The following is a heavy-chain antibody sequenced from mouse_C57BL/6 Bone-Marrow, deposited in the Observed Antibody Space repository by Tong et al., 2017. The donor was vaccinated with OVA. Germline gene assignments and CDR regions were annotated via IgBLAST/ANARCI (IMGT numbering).Heavy chain of an antibody. V-gene: IGHV14-4*02. CDR3: NAPSTTAPFDY. Sequence: EVQLQQSGAELVRSGASVKLSCTASGFNIKDYYMHWVKQRPEQGLEWIGWIDPENGDTEYAPKFQGKATMTADTSSNTAYLQLSSLTSEDTAAYYCNAPSTTAPFDYWSKGTLVTVSA. D-gene: IGHD1-2*01. CDR1: GFNIKDYY. J-gene: IGHJ3*01. CDR2: IDPENGDT.